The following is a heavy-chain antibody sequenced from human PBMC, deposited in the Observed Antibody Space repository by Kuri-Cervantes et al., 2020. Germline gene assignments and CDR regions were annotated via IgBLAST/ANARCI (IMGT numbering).Heavy chain of an antibody. V-gene: IGHV3-64*02. Sequence: GGSLRLSCAASGFTFSSYAMHWVRQAPGKGLEYVSAISSNGGSTYYADSVKGRFTISRDNAKNSLYLQMNSLRAEDTAVYYCAREVGAGSYGDYLDYYYYMDVWGKGTTVTVSS. CDR3: AREVGAGSYGDYLDYYYYMDV. J-gene: IGHJ6*03. CDR2: ISSNGGST. CDR1: GFTFSSYA. D-gene: IGHD4-17*01.